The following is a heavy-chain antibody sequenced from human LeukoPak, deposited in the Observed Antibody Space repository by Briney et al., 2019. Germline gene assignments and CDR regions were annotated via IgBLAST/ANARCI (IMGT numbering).Heavy chain of an antibody. CDR3: ASEGRQWLVRGIDY. J-gene: IGHJ4*02. CDR2: INHSGST. V-gene: IGHV4-34*01. CDR1: GGSFSGYY. Sequence: SETLSLTCAVYGGSFSGYYWSWIRQPPGKGLEWIGEINHSGSTYYNPSLKSRVTISVDTSKNQFSLKLSSVTAADTAVYYCASEGRQWLVRGIDYWGQGTLVTVSS. D-gene: IGHD6-19*01.